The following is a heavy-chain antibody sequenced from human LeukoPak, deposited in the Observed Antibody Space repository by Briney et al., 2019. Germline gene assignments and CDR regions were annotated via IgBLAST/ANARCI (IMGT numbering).Heavy chain of an antibody. V-gene: IGHV3-23*01. CDR3: AKDRSGWYYFDY. CDR1: GFTFSSYA. Sequence: GGSLRLSCAASGFTFSSYAMSWVRQAPGKGLEWVSGLSTSGGSTYYADSVKGRFTISRDNSKNTLYLQTNSLRAEDTAVYYCAKDRSGWYYFDYWGQGTLVTVSS. D-gene: IGHD6-19*01. J-gene: IGHJ4*02. CDR2: LSTSGGST.